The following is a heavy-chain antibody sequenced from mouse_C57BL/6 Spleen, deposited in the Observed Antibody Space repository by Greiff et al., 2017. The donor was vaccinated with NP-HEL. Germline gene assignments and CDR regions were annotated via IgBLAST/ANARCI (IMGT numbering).Heavy chain of an antibody. D-gene: IGHD3-2*02. V-gene: IGHV1-82*01. CDR3: ARSRPSGYDY. CDR1: GYAFSSSW. J-gene: IGHJ2*01. Sequence: VQLQQSGPELVKPGASVKISCKASGYAFSSSWMNWVKQRPGKGLEWIGRIYPGDGDTTYNGKFKGKATLTADKSSSTAYMQLSSLTSEDSAVYFCARSRPSGYDYWGQGTTLTVSS. CDR2: IYPGDGDT.